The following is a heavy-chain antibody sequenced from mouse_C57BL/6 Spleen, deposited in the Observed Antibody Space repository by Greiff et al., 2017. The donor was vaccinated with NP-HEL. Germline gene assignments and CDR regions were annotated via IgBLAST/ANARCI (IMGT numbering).Heavy chain of an antibody. Sequence: QVQLQQPGAELVRPGSSVKLSCKASGYTFTSYWMHWVKQRPIQGLEWIGNIDPSDSETHYNQKFKDKATLTVDKSSSTAYMQLSSLTSEDSAVYYGARNHYYGSSSFDYWGQGTTLTVSS. CDR3: ARNHYYGSSSFDY. V-gene: IGHV1-52*01. CDR2: IDPSDSET. J-gene: IGHJ2*01. D-gene: IGHD1-1*01. CDR1: GYTFTSYW.